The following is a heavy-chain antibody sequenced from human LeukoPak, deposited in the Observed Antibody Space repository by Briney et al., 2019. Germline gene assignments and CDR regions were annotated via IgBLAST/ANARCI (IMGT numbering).Heavy chain of an antibody. D-gene: IGHD3-16*01. V-gene: IGHV3-7*01. CDR1: GFTFSFHW. CDR2: IRPDGTEK. J-gene: IGHJ4*02. CDR3: ARLQGAYTTYDY. Sequence: GGSLRLSCEPAGFTFSFHWTGWDRQAPGKGREWVASIRPDGTEKYYLDSVKGRFTISKDNAKDSLFLKMNSRRGEDTAVYYCARLQGAYTTYDYWGQGTLVTVSS.